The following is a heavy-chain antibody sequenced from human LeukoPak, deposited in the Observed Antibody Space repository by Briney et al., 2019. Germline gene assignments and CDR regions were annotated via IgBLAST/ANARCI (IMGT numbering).Heavy chain of an antibody. CDR1: GGSISSYY. CDR2: LSYSAHT. J-gene: IGHJ5*02. CDR3: ARHKGPHIIRGVLRNNWFDP. V-gene: IGHV4-59*04. D-gene: IGHD3-10*01. Sequence: SETLSLTCTVSGGSISSYYWSWIRQPPGKGLEWIGTLSYSAHTFYSSSLKSRVTISGDTSKNQFSLILTSVTAADTAVYYCARHKGPHIIRGVLRNNWFDPWGQGTLVTVSS.